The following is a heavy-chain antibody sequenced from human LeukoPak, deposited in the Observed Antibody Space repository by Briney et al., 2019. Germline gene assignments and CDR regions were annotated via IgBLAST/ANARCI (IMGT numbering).Heavy chain of an antibody. Sequence: GGSLRLSCAASGFTFSNYAMSWVRQAPGKGLERVSAISASGASTYYADSVKGRFTISRDNSKNSLYLQMSSLRGEDTAVYFCAKGSGSGWYSGFDFWGQGTLLTVSS. CDR1: GFTFSNYA. CDR2: ISASGAST. V-gene: IGHV3-23*01. CDR3: AKGSGSGWYSGFDF. D-gene: IGHD6-19*01. J-gene: IGHJ4*02.